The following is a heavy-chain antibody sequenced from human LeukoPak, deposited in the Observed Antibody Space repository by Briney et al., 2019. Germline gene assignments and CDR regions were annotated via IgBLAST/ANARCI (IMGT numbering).Heavy chain of an antibody. D-gene: IGHD2-15*01. CDR1: GCTFSDGW. CDR3: TTRGGFGY. Sequence: PGGSLRLSGAGSGCTFSDGWMSWVRRAPGQGLEWIGRIKNKIDGGTTDYAAPVKGRFTISRDDSKSMVWLQMDSLKTEDTGVYYCTTRGGFGYWGQGTLVIVSS. J-gene: IGHJ4*01. V-gene: IGHV3-15*01. CDR2: IKNKIDGGTT.